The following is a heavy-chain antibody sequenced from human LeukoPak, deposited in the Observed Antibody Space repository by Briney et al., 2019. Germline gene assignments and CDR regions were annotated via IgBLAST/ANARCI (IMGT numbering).Heavy chain of an antibody. CDR3: ARGGGLDV. Sequence: GGSLRLSCAASGFTFSSYWMNWARQAPGKWLEWVASINHNGNVNYYVDSVKGRFTISRDNAKNSLYLQMSNLRAEDTAVYFCARGGGLDVWGQGATVTVSS. CDR1: GFTFSSYW. CDR2: INHNGNVN. J-gene: IGHJ6*02. V-gene: IGHV3-7*03. D-gene: IGHD3-16*01.